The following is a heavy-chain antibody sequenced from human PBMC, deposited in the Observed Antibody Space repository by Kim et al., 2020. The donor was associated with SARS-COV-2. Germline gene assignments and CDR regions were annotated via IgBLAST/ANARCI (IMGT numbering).Heavy chain of an antibody. D-gene: IGHD6-19*01. CDR1: GSTFSSRA. J-gene: IGHJ4*02. CDR2: IHNGGNP. V-gene: IGHV3-23*01. CDR3: AKDHPSSGWPTFDS. Sequence: GGSLRLSCVPSGSTFSSRAMSWVRQPPGKGREWVASIHNGGNPYYADSVKGRFTVSRDITKATLYLQMNSLRAEDTALYYCAKDHPSSGWPTFDSWGQGTPVTVFS.